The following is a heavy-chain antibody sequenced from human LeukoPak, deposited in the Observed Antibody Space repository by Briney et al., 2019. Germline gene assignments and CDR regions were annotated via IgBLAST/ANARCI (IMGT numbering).Heavy chain of an antibody. CDR1: GYSISSGYY. CDR2: IYHSGST. CDR3: ARGRGSSWYYFDY. V-gene: IGHV4-38-2*02. J-gene: IGHJ4*02. D-gene: IGHD6-13*01. Sequence: PSKTLSLTCTVSGYSISSGYYWGWIRQPPGKGLEWIGSIYHSGSTYYNPSLKSRVTISVDTSKNQFSLNLSSVTAADTAVYYCARGRGSSWYYFDYWGQGTLVTVSS.